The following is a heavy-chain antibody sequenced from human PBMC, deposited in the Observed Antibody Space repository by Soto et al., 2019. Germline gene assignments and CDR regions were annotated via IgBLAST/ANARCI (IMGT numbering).Heavy chain of an antibody. CDR3: ARESSGFSYESYWLDA. D-gene: IGHD5-12*01. Sequence: SETLSLTCAVSGGSISSGGYSWSWIRQPPGKGLEWIGYIYHSGSTYYNPSLKSRVTISVDRSKNQFSLKLSSVTAADTAVYYCARESSGFSYESYWLDAWGQGTLVTVS. V-gene: IGHV4-30-2*01. CDR1: GGSISSGGYS. CDR2: IYHSGST. J-gene: IGHJ5*02.